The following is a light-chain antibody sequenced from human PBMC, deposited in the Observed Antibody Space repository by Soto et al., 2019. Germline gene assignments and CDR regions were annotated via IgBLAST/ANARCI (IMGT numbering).Light chain of an antibody. J-gene: IGKJ1*01. V-gene: IGKV3-20*01. CDR3: QQYGSSPPT. Sequence: EIVLTQSPRTLSLSPGERATLSCRASQSVSSSYLAWYQQKPGQAPRLRIYGASSRATGIPDRFSGSGSGTDFTLTISRLEPEDFSVYYCQQYGSSPPTFGQGTKVEIK. CDR1: QSVSSSY. CDR2: GAS.